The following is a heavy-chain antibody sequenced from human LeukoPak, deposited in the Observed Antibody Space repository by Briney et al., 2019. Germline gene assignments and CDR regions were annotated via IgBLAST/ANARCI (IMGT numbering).Heavy chain of an antibody. J-gene: IGHJ4*02. CDR2: TKSKTEGGTT. CDR3: STDRRDWNPRD. Sequence: GGSLRLSCAASGVTFSNAWMSWVRQTPGKGLEWVGRTKSKTEGGTTDYAAPVKGRFTISRDDSKNTLYLQMNSLKTEDTAVYYCSTDRRDWNPRDWGQGTLVTVSS. V-gene: IGHV3-15*01. CDR1: GVTFSNAW. D-gene: IGHD1-1*01.